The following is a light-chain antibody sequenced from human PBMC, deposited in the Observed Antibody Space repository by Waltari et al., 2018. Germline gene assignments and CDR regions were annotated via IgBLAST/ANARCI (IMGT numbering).Light chain of an antibody. J-gene: IGLJ2*01. V-gene: IGLV5-45*01. Sequence: QAVLTQPASLSASPGASVSLTCTFRSGIDVATFKIYWYQQRPGSPPRFLLKCRSASTEQRGPGVPSRFSLAKDSSANAALLIISGLQSEDEADYYCMILYNDAVVFGGGTKLTVL. CDR1: SGIDVATFK. CDR3: MILYNDAVV. CDR2: CRSASTE.